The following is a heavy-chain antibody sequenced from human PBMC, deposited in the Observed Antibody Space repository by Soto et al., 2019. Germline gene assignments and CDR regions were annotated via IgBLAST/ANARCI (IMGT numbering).Heavy chain of an antibody. V-gene: IGHV3-30*03. CDR3: ASPYIPYDILTGYDY. D-gene: IGHD3-9*01. CDR1: GFTFSSYG. Sequence: SLRLSCAASGFTFSSYGMHWVLQAPGKGLEWVAVISYDGSNKYYADSVKGRFTISRDNSKNTLYLQMNSLRAEDTAVYYCASPYIPYDILTGYDYWGQGTLVTVSS. CDR2: ISYDGSNK. J-gene: IGHJ4*02.